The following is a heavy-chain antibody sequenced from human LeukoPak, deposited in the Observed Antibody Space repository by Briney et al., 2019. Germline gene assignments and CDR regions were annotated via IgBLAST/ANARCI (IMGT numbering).Heavy chain of an antibody. J-gene: IGHJ4*02. CDR3: ARKSGGVVPFDY. CDR2: IYYSGST. CDR1: GYSISSGYY. Sequence: TTSETLSLTCTVSGYSISSGYYWGWIRQPPGKGLEWIGYIYYSGSTNYNPSLKSRVTISVDTSKNQFSLKLSSVTAADTAVYYCARKSGGVVPFDYWGQGTLVTVSS. D-gene: IGHD3-3*01. V-gene: IGHV4-61*01.